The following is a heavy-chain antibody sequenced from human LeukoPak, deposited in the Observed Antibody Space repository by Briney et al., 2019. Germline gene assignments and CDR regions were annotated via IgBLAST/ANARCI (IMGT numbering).Heavy chain of an antibody. CDR1: GFTFSSYA. Sequence: GGSLRLSCAASGFTFSSYAMHWVRQAPGKGLEWVAVISYDGSNKYYADSVRSRFTISRDNSKNTLYLQMNSLRAEDTAVYYCAEIALDYWGQGTLVTVSS. CDR2: ISYDGSNK. V-gene: IGHV3-30-3*01. CDR3: AEIALDY. J-gene: IGHJ4*02.